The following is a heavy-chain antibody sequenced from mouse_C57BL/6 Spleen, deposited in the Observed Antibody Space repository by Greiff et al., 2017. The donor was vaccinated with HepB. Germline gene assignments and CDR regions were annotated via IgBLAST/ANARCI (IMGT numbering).Heavy chain of an antibody. V-gene: IGHV1-42*01. CDR2: INPSTGGT. CDR1: GYSFTGYY. Sequence: EVQLQQSGPELVKPGASVKISCKASGYSFTGYYMNWVKQSPEKSLEWIGEINPSTGGTTYNQKFKAKATLTVDKSSSTAYMQLKSLTSEDSAVYYCARGRQLRLRAMDYWGQGTSVTVSS. D-gene: IGHD3-2*02. J-gene: IGHJ4*01. CDR3: ARGRQLRLRAMDY.